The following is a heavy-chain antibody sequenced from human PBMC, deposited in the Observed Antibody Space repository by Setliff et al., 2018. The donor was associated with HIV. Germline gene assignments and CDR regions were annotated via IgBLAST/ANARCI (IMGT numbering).Heavy chain of an antibody. J-gene: IGHJ4*02. D-gene: IGHD3-10*01. V-gene: IGHV4-39*07. CDR3: ARIRGSHYYGSGKWYFDY. Sequence: SETLSLTCTVSGGSISSSSYHWGWIRQPPGKGLEWIGSIYYSGSTYYNPSLKSRVTISVDTSKNQFSLKLSSVTASDTAVYYCARIRGSHYYGSGKWYFDYWGQGTLVTVSS. CDR2: IYYSGST. CDR1: GGSISSSSYH.